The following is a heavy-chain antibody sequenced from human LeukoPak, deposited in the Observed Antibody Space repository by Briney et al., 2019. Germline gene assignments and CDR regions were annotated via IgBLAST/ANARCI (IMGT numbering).Heavy chain of an antibody. J-gene: IGHJ4*02. CDR3: ARSAMVRGVFDY. Sequence: SVKVSCKASGGTFSSYAISWVRQAPGQGLEWMGGIIPIFGTANYAKKFQGRVTITTDESTSTAYMELSSLRSEDTAVYYCARSAMVRGVFDYWGQGTLVTVSS. V-gene: IGHV1-69*05. D-gene: IGHD3-10*01. CDR2: IIPIFGTA. CDR1: GGTFSSYA.